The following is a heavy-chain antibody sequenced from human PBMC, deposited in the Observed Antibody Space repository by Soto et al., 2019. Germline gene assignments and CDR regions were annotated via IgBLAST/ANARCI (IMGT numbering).Heavy chain of an antibody. Sequence: QITLNESGPTVVRPTETLTLTCRLSGFSLTTSGVGVGWIRQSPGKAPEWLALIYWDDDKRYSASLKSRLTSTKDTSKNQVVLTVSDLEPTDTATYYCAHRVLRTVFGLVTTTAIYFDFWGQGTPVAVSS. D-gene: IGHD3-3*01. CDR2: IYWDDDK. CDR1: GFSLTTSGVG. V-gene: IGHV2-5*02. CDR3: AHRVLRTVFGLVTTTAIYFDF. J-gene: IGHJ4*02.